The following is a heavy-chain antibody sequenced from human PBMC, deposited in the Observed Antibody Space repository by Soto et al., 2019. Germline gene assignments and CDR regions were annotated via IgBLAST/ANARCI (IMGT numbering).Heavy chain of an antibody. CDR2: IDPKSWGT. D-gene: IGHD5-12*01. J-gene: IGHJ4*02. CDR1: GPTFIAYY. CDR3: VRVSVDVTA. Sequence: QLVQSGAEVKKPGASLKVSCKTSGPTFIAYYIHWVRHAPGQGHEWMGWIDPKSWGTNYEQKFLGRVTMTSEASINTDYVELTSLTTVDTAVYYWVRVSVDVTAWGQGTLLTVSS. V-gene: IGHV1-2*02.